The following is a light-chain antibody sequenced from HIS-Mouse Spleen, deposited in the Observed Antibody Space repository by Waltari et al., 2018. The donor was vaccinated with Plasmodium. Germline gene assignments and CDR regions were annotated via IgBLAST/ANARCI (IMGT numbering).Light chain of an antibody. CDR1: QSVSSN. CDR2: GAS. CDR3: QQYNNWPPYT. Sequence: EIVMTQSTATLSVSPGERATLYGRASQSVSSNLAWYQQKPGQAPRLLIYGASTRATGIPARFSGSGSGTEFTLTISSMQSEDFAVYYCQQYNNWPPYTFGQGTKLEIK. J-gene: IGKJ2*01. V-gene: IGKV3-15*01.